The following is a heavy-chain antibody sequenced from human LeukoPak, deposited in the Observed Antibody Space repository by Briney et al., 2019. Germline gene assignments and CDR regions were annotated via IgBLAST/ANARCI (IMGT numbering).Heavy chain of an antibody. CDR3: VRHDGRGGATMGAFDS. D-gene: IGHD4/OR15-4a*01. CDR2: IYYGQTI. V-gene: IGHV4-39*01. Sequence: SETLSLTCTISAASISSSSHHWGWIRQSPGKGLEWIGSIYYGQTIYYNPSLNSRVPISVVTSKDQFTLQLNSVTAAATAVYYCVRHDGRGGATMGAFDSWGQGSLVTVSS. CDR1: AASISSSSHH. J-gene: IGHJ5*01.